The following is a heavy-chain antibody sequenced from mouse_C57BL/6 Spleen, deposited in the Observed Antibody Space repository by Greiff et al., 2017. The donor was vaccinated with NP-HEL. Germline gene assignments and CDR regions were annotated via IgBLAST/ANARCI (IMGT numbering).Heavy chain of an antibody. V-gene: IGHV14-4*01. CDR2: IDPENGDT. J-gene: IGHJ2*01. Sequence: VHVKQSGAELVRPGASVKLSCTASGFNIKDDYMHWVKQRPEQGLEWIGWIDPENGDTEYASKFQGKATITADTSSNTAYLQLSSLTSEDTAVYYCTTIYYSNSYYFDYWGQGTTLTVSS. CDR3: TTIYYSNSYYFDY. CDR1: GFNIKDDY. D-gene: IGHD2-5*01.